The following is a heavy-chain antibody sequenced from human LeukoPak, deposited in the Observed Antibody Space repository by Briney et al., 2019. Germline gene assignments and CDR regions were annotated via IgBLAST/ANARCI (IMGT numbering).Heavy chain of an antibody. CDR1: GGSISSSNC. D-gene: IGHD3-10*01. CDR2: IYHSGST. Sequence: SSGTLSLTCAVSGGSISSSNCWSGVRQPPGKGLEWIGEIYHSGSTNYNPSLKSRVTITVDKSKNQFSLKLSSVTAADTAVYYCARGLIKGYYGSGSYYNYWGQGTLVTVSS. CDR3: ARGLIKGYYGSGSYYNY. J-gene: IGHJ4*02. V-gene: IGHV4-4*02.